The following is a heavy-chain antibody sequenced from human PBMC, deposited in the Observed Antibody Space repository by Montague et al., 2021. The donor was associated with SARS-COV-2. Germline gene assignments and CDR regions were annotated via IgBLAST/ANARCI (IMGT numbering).Heavy chain of an antibody. CDR1: GFTFSNYA. CDR2: ISTSAYTT. Sequence: SLRLSCAASGFTFSNYAMNWVRQAPGKGPEWISYISTSAYTTSYAGSVKGRFTISRDDGKNSLYLQMNSLRAEDTAVYYCTRDYRSIVGDGLDLWGQGTKVTVSS. CDR3: TRDYRSIVGDGLDL. V-gene: IGHV3-48*03. D-gene: IGHD3-16*02. J-gene: IGHJ3*01.